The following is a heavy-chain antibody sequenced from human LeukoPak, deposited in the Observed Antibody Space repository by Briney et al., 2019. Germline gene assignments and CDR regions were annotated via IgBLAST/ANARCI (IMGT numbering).Heavy chain of an antibody. J-gene: IGHJ4*02. CDR2: IYYSGST. V-gene: IGHV4-59*08. D-gene: IGHD5-24*01. CDR3: ARRSTDGLSIGY. Sequence: SETLSLTCSASGGSISGYYWRWIRQPPGQGLEWIGYIYYSGSTNYNPSLKSRVIISRDTSQNQFSLNLSSVTAADTAVYYCARRSTDGLSIGYWGQGTLVTVSS. CDR1: GGSISGYY.